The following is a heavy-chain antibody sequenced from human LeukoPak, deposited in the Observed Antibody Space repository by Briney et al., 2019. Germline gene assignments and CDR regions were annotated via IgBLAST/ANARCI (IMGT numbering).Heavy chain of an antibody. D-gene: IGHD3-10*01. CDR2: IYQSGNT. CDR3: ARQIGAPGFDY. J-gene: IGHJ4*02. CDR1: GGSISSSNYY. V-gene: IGHV4-39*01. Sequence: SETLSLTSTVSGGSISSSNYYWGWIRQPPGKGLEWIGSIYQSGNTYYNPSLKSRVTIFVDTAKNQFSLRLNSVTAADTAVYYCARQIGAPGFDYWGQGTLVTVSS.